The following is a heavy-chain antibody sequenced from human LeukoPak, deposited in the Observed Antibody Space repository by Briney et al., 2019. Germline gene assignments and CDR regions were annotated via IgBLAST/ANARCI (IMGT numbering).Heavy chain of an antibody. CDR1: GYIFTSYS. Sequence: ASVKVSCKASGYIFTSYSIHWVRQAPGQGLEWMGIINPSGGSSSYAQKFQGRVTMTRVTSTSTVYIELNSLRSEDTAVYYRARGYSYGTVNYWGQGTLVTVSS. CDR2: INPSGGSS. CDR3: ARGYSYGTVNY. V-gene: IGHV1-46*01. J-gene: IGHJ4*02. D-gene: IGHD5-18*01.